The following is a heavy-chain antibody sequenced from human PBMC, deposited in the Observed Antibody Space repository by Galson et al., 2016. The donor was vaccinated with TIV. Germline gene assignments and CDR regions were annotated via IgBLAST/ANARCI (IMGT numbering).Heavy chain of an antibody. D-gene: IGHD3-22*01. CDR3: ARISGYYDYCGHYIPRSFDY. J-gene: IGHJ4*02. V-gene: IGHV2-70*11. CDR1: GFSLNTDGMC. CDR2: IDWDDDK. Sequence: PALVKPTQTLTLTCTFSGFSLNTDGMCVNWIRQPPGKALEWLARIDWDDDKSYTSSLKTRLTISKDTSRNQVVLTMTNMDPVDTATYYCARISGYYDYCGHYIPRSFDYWGQGTPVTVSS.